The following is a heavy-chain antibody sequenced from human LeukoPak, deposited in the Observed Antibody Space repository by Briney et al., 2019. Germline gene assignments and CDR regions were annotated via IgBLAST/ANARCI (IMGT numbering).Heavy chain of an antibody. J-gene: IGHJ4*02. CDR3: TTEADYDILTGYFDY. CDR2: IKSKTDGGTT. CDR1: QFTFNNFP. V-gene: IGHV3-15*01. D-gene: IGHD3-9*01. Sequence: GRSLRLSCAASQFTFNNFPMHWVRQAPGKGLEWVGRIKSKTDGGTTDYAAPVKGRFTISRDDSKNTLYLQMKSLKTEDTAVYYCTTEADYDILTGYFDYWGQGTLVTVSS.